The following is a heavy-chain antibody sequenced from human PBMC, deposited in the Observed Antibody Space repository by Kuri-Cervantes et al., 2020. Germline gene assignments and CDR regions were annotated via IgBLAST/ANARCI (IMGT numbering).Heavy chain of an antibody. D-gene: IGHD6-13*01. J-gene: IGHJ4*02. V-gene: IGHV3-30*18. CDR3: AKWRAAGSGNFDY. Sequence: GGSLRLSCAASGFTFRSYGMHWVRQAPGKGLEWVAVISLDGSNNHYAEFVMGRFSISRDNSKNTLYLQMNSLRADDTAVYYCAKWRAAGSGNFDYWGQGTLGTVSS. CDR2: ISLDGSNN. CDR1: GFTFRSYG.